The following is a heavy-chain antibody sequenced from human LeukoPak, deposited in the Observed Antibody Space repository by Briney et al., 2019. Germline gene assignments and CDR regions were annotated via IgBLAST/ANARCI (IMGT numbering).Heavy chain of an antibody. CDR2: IYSDGST. CDR1: GFTVSSNY. CDR3: ARDLAAGGTYPHY. Sequence: PGGSPRLSCAASGFTVSSNYMSWVRQAPGKGPEWVSVIYSDGSTYYADSVKGRFTISRDTSKNTLYLQMNSLRTEDTAVYYCARDLAAGGTYPHYWGQGTLVSVSS. D-gene: IGHD6-13*01. J-gene: IGHJ4*02. V-gene: IGHV3-53*01.